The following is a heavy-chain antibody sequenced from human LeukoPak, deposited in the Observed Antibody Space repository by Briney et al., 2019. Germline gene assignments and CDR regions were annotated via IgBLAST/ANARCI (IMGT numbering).Heavy chain of an antibody. CDR1: GFTFSSFI. J-gene: IGHJ3*02. CDR3: AREGYYGAFDI. Sequence: PGGSLRLSCAASGFTFSSFIMNWVRQAPGKGLEWVSYIGVNSAIYYADSVKGRFTISRDNAKNSLSLQMNSLRDEDTAVYYCAREGYYGAFDIWGQGTMVTVSS. D-gene: IGHD3-10*01. CDR2: IGVNSAI. V-gene: IGHV3-48*02.